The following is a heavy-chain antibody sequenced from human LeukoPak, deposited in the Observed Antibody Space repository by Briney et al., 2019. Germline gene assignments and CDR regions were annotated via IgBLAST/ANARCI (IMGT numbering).Heavy chain of an antibody. J-gene: IGHJ6*03. CDR1: GGSFSGYY. Sequence: SETLSLTCAVYGGSFSGYYWSWIRQPPGKGLEWIGEINHSGSTNYNPSLKSRVTISVDTSKNQFSLKLSSVTAADTAVCYCARGIAAAGNRVWSYYYYYMDVWGKGTTVTVSS. D-gene: IGHD6-13*01. CDR2: INHSGST. V-gene: IGHV4-34*01. CDR3: ARGIAAAGNRVWSYYYYYMDV.